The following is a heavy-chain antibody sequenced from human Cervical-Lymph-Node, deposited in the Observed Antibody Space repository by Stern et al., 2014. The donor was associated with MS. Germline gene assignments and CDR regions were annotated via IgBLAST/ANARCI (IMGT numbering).Heavy chain of an antibody. Sequence: QITLKESGPALVKPTQTLTLTCTFSGFSLTTSGMCVSWIRQPPGKAPEWLALIDWDDDKYYSTSLKTRLTISRDTSKNQVVLTMTDMDPMDTATYYCARMCFASSSEYRPLDDWGQGSLVSVST. CDR1: GFSLTTSGMC. CDR2: IDWDDDK. D-gene: IGHD2-2*01. V-gene: IGHV2-70*01. CDR3: ARMCFASSSEYRPLDD. J-gene: IGHJ4*02.